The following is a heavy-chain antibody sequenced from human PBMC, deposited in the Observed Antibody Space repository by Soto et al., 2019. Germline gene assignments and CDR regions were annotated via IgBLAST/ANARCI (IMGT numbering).Heavy chain of an antibody. CDR3: AKADRNIVAAGYYFDY. J-gene: IGHJ4*01. D-gene: IGHD5-12*01. CDR1: GFTFNNYA. Sequence: EVQLLESGGGSVQPGGSLRLSCAASGFTFNNYAMSWVRQAPGQGLEWVSSISGSGGRTYYADSVKGRFTISRDNSKNTLYLQMNSLRVEDTAVYYCAKADRNIVAAGYYFDYWGHGTLVTVSS. V-gene: IGHV3-23*01. CDR2: ISGSGGRT.